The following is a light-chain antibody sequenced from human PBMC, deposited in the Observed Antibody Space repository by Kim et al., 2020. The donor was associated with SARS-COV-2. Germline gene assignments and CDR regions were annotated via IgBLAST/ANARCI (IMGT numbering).Light chain of an antibody. CDR2: AAS. Sequence: SASVGERVTITCRASQDISNYVAWFQQKPGNVPKRLIYAASSLQSGVPSRFSGSGSGTEFTLTISSLQPEDFATYYCLQHNNYPYTFGQGTKLEIK. CDR3: LQHNNYPYT. V-gene: IGKV1-17*03. J-gene: IGKJ2*01. CDR1: QDISNY.